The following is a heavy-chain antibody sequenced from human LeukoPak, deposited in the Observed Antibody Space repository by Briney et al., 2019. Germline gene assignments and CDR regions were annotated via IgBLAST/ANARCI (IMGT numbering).Heavy chain of an antibody. CDR1: GFTFSSYA. D-gene: IGHD2-2*01. J-gene: IGHJ1*01. CDR3: AREGRAAIRTKYSQH. Sequence: GRSLRLSCAASGFTFSSYAMHWVRQAPGKGLEWVAVISYDGSNKYYADSVKGRFTISRDNSKNTLYLQMNSLRAEDTAVYYCAREGRAAIRTKYSQHWGQGTLVTVSS. CDR2: ISYDGSNK. V-gene: IGHV3-30-3*01.